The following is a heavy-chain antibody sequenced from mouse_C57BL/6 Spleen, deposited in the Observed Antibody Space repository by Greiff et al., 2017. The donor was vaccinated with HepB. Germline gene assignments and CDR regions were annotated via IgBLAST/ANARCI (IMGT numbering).Heavy chain of an antibody. CDR1: GYTFTDYN. CDR2: INPNNGGT. D-gene: IGHD1-1*01. CDR3: ARQITTVSYWYFDV. J-gene: IGHJ1*03. V-gene: IGHV1-18*01. Sequence: VQLQQSGPELVKPGASVKIPCKASGYTFTDYNMDWVKQSHGKSLEWIGDINPNNGGTIYNQKFKGKATLTVDKSSSTAYMELRSLTSEDTAVYYCARQITTVSYWYFDVWGTGTTVTVSS.